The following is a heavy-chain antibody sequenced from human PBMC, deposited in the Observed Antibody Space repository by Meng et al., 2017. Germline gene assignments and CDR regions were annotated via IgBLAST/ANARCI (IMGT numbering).Heavy chain of an antibody. CDR2: IIPILGIA. J-gene: IGHJ5*02. CDR1: GGTFSSYT. V-gene: IGHV1-69*08. CDR3: ARDPHYYDSRGEFDP. D-gene: IGHD3-22*01. Sequence: QVQLVPSGAEVKKPGSSVKVSCKASGGTFSSYTISWVRQAPGQGLEWMGRIIPILGIANYAQKFQGRVTITADKSTSTAYMELSSLRSEDTAVYYCARDPHYYDSRGEFDPWGQGTLVTVSS.